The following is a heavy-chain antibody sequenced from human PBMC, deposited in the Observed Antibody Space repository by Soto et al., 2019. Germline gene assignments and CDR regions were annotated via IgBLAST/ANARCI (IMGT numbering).Heavy chain of an antibody. J-gene: IGHJ5*02. V-gene: IGHV4-4*02. D-gene: IGHD6-13*01. CDR1: GGSISSSNW. CDR2: IYHSGST. Sequence: KPSETLSLTCAVSGGSISSSNWWSWVRQPPGKGLEWIGEIYHSGSTNYNPSLKSRVTISVDKSKNQFSLKLSSVTAADTAVYYCAMAGQQLGNNWFDPWGQGTLVTVSS. CDR3: AMAGQQLGNNWFDP.